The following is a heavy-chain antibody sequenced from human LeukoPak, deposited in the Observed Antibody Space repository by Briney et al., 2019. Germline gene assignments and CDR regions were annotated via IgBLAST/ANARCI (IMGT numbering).Heavy chain of an antibody. CDR3: ARVPSMYGFGGVFYLDV. Sequence: KRGESLKISCKGSGYSFTNYWIAWVRQKPGKGLEWMGIIYPGGSDTRYGPSLQGQVAISVDKSKSTAYLQWNSLKSSDTAIYYCARVPSMYGFGGVFYLDVWGKGTTVTVSS. CDR1: GYSFTNYW. D-gene: IGHD3-16*01. V-gene: IGHV5-51*01. J-gene: IGHJ6*04. CDR2: IYPGGSDT.